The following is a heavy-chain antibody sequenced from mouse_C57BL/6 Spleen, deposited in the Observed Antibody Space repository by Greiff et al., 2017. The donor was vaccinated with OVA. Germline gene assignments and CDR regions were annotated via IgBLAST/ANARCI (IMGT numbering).Heavy chain of an antibody. J-gene: IGHJ4*01. CDR1: GYTFTDYN. CDR3: ARGLYGSSYYAMDY. Sequence: VQLQESGPELVKPGASVKMSCKASGYTFTDYNMHWVKQSHGKSLEWIGYINPNNGGTSYNQKFKGKATLTVNKSSSTAYMELRSLTSEDSAVYYCARGLYGSSYYAMDYWGKGTSVTVSS. D-gene: IGHD1-1*01. CDR2: INPNNGGT. V-gene: IGHV1-22*01.